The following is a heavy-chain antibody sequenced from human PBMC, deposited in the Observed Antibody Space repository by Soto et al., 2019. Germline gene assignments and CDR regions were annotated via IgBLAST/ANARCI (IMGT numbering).Heavy chain of an antibody. J-gene: IGHJ5*02. Sequence: QVQLVQSGAEVKKPGASVKVSCKAAGYTFTSYDINWVRPASGPGLEWMGWMSPNSGNTGYAQKVQGRVTMTRNTSISTAYMELSSLRSEDTAVYYCARGSSSWMFRWFDPWGQGTLVTVSS. CDR2: MSPNSGNT. V-gene: IGHV1-8*01. CDR1: GYTFTSYD. CDR3: ARGSSSWMFRWFDP. D-gene: IGHD6-13*01.